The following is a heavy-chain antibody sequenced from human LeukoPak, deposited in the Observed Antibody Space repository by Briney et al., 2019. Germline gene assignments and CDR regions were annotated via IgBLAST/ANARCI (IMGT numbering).Heavy chain of an antibody. Sequence: GGSLGLSCAASGFTFSSYAMSWVRQAPGKGLEWVSVISGSGGSTYYADSVKGRFTISRDNSKNTLYLQMNSLRAEDTAVYYCAKGAVAGYYYYGMDVWGQGTTVTVSS. CDR3: AKGAVAGYYYYGMDV. D-gene: IGHD6-19*01. CDR1: GFTFSSYA. V-gene: IGHV3-23*01. J-gene: IGHJ6*02. CDR2: ISGSGGST.